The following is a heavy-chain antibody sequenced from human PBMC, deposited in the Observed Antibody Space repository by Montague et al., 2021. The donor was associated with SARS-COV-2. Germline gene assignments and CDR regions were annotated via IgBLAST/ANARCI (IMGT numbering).Heavy chain of an antibody. Sequence: CAISGDSVSSNTATWNWIRQSPSRGLEWLGGTYYRSKWYHDYAIXLKSRITINPDTSKNQFSLQLSSVAPEDTAVFYCARTTTRMLYPENAFDIWGQGTMVTVSS. CDR1: GDSVSSNTAT. CDR3: ARTTTRMLYPENAFDI. CDR2: TYYRSKWYH. J-gene: IGHJ3*02. D-gene: IGHD2-15*01. V-gene: IGHV6-1*01.